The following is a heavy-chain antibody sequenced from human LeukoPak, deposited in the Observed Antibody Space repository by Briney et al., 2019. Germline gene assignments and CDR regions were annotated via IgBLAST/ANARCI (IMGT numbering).Heavy chain of an antibody. CDR3: ATNSDDFWSGYYYYYYYMDV. D-gene: IGHD3-3*01. Sequence: SETLSLTCTVSGGSISSGSYYWSWIRQPAGKGLEWIGRIYTSGSTNYDPPLKSRVTISVDTSKNQFSLKLSSVTAADTAVYYCATNSDDFWSGYYYYYYYMDVWGKGTTVTVSS. V-gene: IGHV4-61*02. CDR2: IYTSGST. CDR1: GGSISSGSYY. J-gene: IGHJ6*03.